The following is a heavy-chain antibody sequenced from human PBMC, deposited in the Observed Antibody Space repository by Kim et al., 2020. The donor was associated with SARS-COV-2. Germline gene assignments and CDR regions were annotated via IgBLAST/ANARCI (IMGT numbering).Heavy chain of an antibody. V-gene: IGHV4-59*08. CDR3: ARGASGYSLDFDF. Sequence: SETLSLTCTVSGGSIGTYYWSWIRQPPGRGLEWIGKIYYSGSTNSNPSLKSRVTISVDTSKNQFSLKLSSVTAADTAVYYCARGASGYSLDFDFWGQGALLTVSS. CDR2: IYYSGST. J-gene: IGHJ4*02. CDR1: GGSIGTYY. D-gene: IGHD5-12*01.